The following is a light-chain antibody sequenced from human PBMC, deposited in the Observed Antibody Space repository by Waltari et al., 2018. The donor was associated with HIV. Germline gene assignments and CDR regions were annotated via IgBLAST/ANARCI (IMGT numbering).Light chain of an antibody. Sequence: QSALTQPASVSGSPGESITISCTGTISDVGTSEFVSWYQQHPGNAPKLIIYEVTKRPSGISNRFSGSKSDNTASLIITGLLFEDEADYFCASYTTTNSYVFGTGTNVTVL. J-gene: IGLJ1*01. CDR3: ASYTTTNSYV. CDR1: ISDVGTSEF. V-gene: IGLV2-14*01. CDR2: EVT.